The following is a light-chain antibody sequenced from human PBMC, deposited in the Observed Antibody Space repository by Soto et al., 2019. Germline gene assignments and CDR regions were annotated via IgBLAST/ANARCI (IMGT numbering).Light chain of an antibody. CDR2: AAS. CDR1: QGISSY. Sequence: IQLTQSPSSLSASVGDRVTITCRASQGISSYLAWYQQKPGKAPKLLIYAASTLQSGVPSRFSDSGSGTDFTLTIISLQPEDFSTCYCQQLNSYPLTFGGGTKVQIK. CDR3: QQLNSYPLT. J-gene: IGKJ4*01. V-gene: IGKV1-9*01.